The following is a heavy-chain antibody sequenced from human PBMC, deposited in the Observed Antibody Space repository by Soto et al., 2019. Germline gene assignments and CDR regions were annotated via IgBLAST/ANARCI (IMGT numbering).Heavy chain of an antibody. CDR1: GFTFSSYE. Sequence: EVQLVESGGGLVQPGGSLRLSCAASGFTFSSYEMNWVRQAPGKGLEWVSYISSSGSTIYYADSVKGRFTISRDNAKNSLSLKMNSLRAEDPAVYYGATRSGGGGAFDIWGQGTMVTVSS. V-gene: IGHV3-48*03. CDR3: ATRSGGGGAFDI. J-gene: IGHJ3*02. D-gene: IGHD3-10*01. CDR2: ISSSGSTI.